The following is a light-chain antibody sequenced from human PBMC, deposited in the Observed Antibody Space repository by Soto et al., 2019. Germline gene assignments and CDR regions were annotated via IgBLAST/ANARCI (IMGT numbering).Light chain of an antibody. Sequence: QSVLTQPPSVSGAPGQRVTISCTGSSSNIGAGYDVHWYQQLPGTAPKLLIYGNSNRPSGVPYRFSGSKSGTSASLAITGLQAEDEADYYCQSYDSSLCGWFYVFGTGTKLTVL. CDR3: QSYDSSLCGWFYV. CDR2: GNS. V-gene: IGLV1-40*01. J-gene: IGLJ1*01. CDR1: SSNIGAGYD.